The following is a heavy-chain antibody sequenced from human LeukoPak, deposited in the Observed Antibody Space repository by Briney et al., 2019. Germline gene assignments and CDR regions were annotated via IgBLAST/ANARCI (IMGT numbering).Heavy chain of an antibody. CDR1: GGSISSYY. CDR2: IYYSGST. V-gene: IGHV4-59*01. CDR3: ARGATVTTYYSYYGMDV. D-gene: IGHD4-11*01. Sequence: PSETLSLTCTVCGGSISSYYWNWIRQPPGKGLEWIGYIYYSGSTNYNPSLKSRVTMSVDTSKKQFSLKLSSVTAADTAVYYCARGATVTTYYSYYGMDVWGQGTTVTVSS. J-gene: IGHJ6*02.